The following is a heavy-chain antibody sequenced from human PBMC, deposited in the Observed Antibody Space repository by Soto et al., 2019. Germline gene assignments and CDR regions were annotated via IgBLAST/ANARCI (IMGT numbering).Heavy chain of an antibody. D-gene: IGHD2-21*02. CDR1: GESISRSSYY. Sequence: SETLSLISIVSGESISRSSYYCGWFRQPPGKGMAWIGGIYYRERTYYNPTFKSRVTISIDTSKIQFSLKLSSMTATDTAVYYCARQRITVVTLAYFDHWVHRALVTVSS. V-gene: IGHV4-39*01. CDR3: ARQRITVVTLAYFDH. CDR2: IYYRERT. J-gene: IGHJ4*01.